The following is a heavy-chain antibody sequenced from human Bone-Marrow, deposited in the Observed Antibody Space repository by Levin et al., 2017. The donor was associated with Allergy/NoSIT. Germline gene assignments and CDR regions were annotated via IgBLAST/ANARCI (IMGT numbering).Heavy chain of an antibody. J-gene: IGHJ2*01. CDR3: ARDGGQAAPNWYFDL. CDR1: GNSISSGYY. Sequence: ETLSLTCAVSGNSISSGYYWGWIRQPPGKGLEWIGTIYHSGSTYYYNPSLKSRVTISVDTSKNQFSLKVTSVTAADTAVYYCARDGGQAAPNWYFDLWGRGALVTVSS. V-gene: IGHV4-38-2*02. CDR2: IYHSGSTY. D-gene: IGHD3-16*01.